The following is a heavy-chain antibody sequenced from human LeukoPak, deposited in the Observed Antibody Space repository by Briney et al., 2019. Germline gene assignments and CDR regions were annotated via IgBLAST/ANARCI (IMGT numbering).Heavy chain of an antibody. Sequence: SDTLSLTCAVYGGSFSGYYWSWIRQPPGKGLEWIGEINHSGSTNYNPSLKSRVTISVDTSKNQISLKLSSVTAADTAVYYCARRVAVAGTQHYFDYWGQGTLVTVSS. CDR1: GGSFSGYY. V-gene: IGHV4-34*01. CDR3: ARRVAVAGTQHYFDY. CDR2: INHSGST. J-gene: IGHJ4*02. D-gene: IGHD6-19*01.